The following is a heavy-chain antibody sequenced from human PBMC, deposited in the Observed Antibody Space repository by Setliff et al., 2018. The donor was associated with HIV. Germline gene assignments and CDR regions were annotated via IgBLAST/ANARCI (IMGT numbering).Heavy chain of an antibody. D-gene: IGHD3-10*01. J-gene: IGHJ5*01. CDR3: ARVFYYGSGSHYGSNFDS. CDR1: GYTFTDYY. CDR2: INPHSGGT. Sequence: ASVKVSCKASGYTFTDYYMHWVRQAPGQGLEWMGWINPHSGGTEYAQKFQGRVTMTRDTSISTAYTELSRLRSDDTAVYFCARVFYYGSGSHYGSNFDSWGQGTLVTVSS. V-gene: IGHV1-2*02.